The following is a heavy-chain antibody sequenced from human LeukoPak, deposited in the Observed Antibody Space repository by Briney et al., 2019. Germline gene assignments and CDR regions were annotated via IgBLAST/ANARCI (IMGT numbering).Heavy chain of an antibody. J-gene: IGHJ3*02. CDR3: AQGGYFAFDM. CDR1: GFSLSAYD. CDR2: TSRRGPT. Sequence: PGGSLRLSCAASGFSLSAYDMQWVRQAPGEGLEWVSGTSRRGPTYYTDSVKGRFTISRDNSKNILYLQMDSLRADDTAVYYCAQGGYFAFDMWGQGKMVTVSS. D-gene: IGHD2-15*01. V-gene: IGHV3-23*01.